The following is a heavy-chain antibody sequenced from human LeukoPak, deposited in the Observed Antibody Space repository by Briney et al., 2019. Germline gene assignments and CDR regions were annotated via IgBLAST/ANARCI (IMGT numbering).Heavy chain of an antibody. CDR1: GGSISSGSYY. CDR3: ARRDYYDSSGYYSD. V-gene: IGHV4-61*02. D-gene: IGHD3-22*01. Sequence: PSETLSLTCTVSGGSISSGSYYWSWIRQPAGKGLEWIGRIYTSGSTNYNPSLKSRVTISVDTSKNQFSLKLSSVTAADTAVYYCARRDYYDSSGYYSDWGQGTLVTVSS. J-gene: IGHJ4*02. CDR2: IYTSGST.